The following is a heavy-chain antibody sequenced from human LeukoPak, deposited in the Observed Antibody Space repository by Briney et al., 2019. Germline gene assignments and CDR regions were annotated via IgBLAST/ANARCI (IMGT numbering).Heavy chain of an antibody. Sequence: SETLSLTCTVSGGSISSYYWSWIRQPAGKGLEWIGRIYTSGSTNYNPSLKSRVTMSVDTSKNQFSLKLSSVTAADTAVYYCARRIAAAVIWGSNAFDIWGQGTMVTVSS. V-gene: IGHV4-4*07. D-gene: IGHD6-13*01. J-gene: IGHJ3*02. CDR2: IYTSGST. CDR3: ARRIAAAVIWGSNAFDI. CDR1: GGSISSYY.